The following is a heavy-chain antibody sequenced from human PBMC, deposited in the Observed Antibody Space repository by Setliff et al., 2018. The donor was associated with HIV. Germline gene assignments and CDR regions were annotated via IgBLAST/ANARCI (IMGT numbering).Heavy chain of an antibody. Sequence: PGGSLRLSCAASGFTFSSYAMSWVRQAPGKGLEWVSAISSGIGTTYYADSVEGRFTISRDNAKNSLYLQMDNLTVDDTAVYFCARGRCSDAACFFDYWGQGTLVTVSS. V-gene: IGHV3-23*01. CDR1: GFTFSSYA. CDR2: ISSGIGTT. D-gene: IGHD3-16*01. J-gene: IGHJ4*02. CDR3: ARGRCSDAACFFDY.